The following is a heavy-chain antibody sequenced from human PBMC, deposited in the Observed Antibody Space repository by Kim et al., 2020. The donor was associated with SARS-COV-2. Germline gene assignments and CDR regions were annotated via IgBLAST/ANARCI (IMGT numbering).Heavy chain of an antibody. CDR2: ISGSGGST. CDR3: AKNSTYYYDSRVWYFDL. J-gene: IGHJ2*01. D-gene: IGHD3-22*01. CDR1: GFTFSSYA. V-gene: IGHV3-23*01. Sequence: GGSLRLSCAASGFTFSSYAMSWVRQAPGKGLEWVSAISGSGGSTYYADSVKGRFTISRDNSKNTLYLQMNSLRAEDTAVYYCAKNSTYYYDSRVWYFDLWGRGTLVTVSS.